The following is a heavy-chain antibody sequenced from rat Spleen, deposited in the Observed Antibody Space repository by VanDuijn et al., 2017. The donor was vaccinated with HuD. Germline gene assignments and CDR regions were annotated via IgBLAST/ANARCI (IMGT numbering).Heavy chain of an antibody. CDR1: GFTYSNYV. CDR2: INPGGYNT. CDR3: ARQEYYFDY. J-gene: IGHJ2*01. V-gene: IGHV5-25*01. Sequence: EVQLVESGGGLVQPGRSLKLSCAASGFTYSNYVMAWFRQAPTKGLEWVASINPGGYNTYYRDSVKGRFTISRDNAKSTLYLQMDSLRSEDTATYYCARQEYYFDYWGQGVMVTVSS.